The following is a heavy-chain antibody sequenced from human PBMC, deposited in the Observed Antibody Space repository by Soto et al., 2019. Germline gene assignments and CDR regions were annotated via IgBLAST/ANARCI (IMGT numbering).Heavy chain of an antibody. CDR1: GDSVSSRFW. Sequence: QVELQESGPGLVKPSGTLYLTCAVSGDSVSSRFWWSWVRQSPGKGLEWIGEIYHSGSANYNPSLKSRVTMSVDNSKNQFSLKLNSVTAADTAVYYCARYNAASGTYYFDYWGQGTLVTVSS. CDR3: ARYNAASGTYYFDY. D-gene: IGHD6-13*01. J-gene: IGHJ4*02. CDR2: IYHSGSA. V-gene: IGHV4-4*02.